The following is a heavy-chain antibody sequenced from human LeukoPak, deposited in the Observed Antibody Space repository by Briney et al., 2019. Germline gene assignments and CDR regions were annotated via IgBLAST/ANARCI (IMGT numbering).Heavy chain of an antibody. CDR2: ISGSGGST. CDR1: GFTFSGYA. CDR3: AKHIVGAITPKSY. V-gene: IGHV3-23*01. J-gene: IGHJ4*02. D-gene: IGHD1-26*01. Sequence: GGSLRLSCAASGFTFSGYAMSWVRQAPGKGLEWVSAISGSGGSTYYADSVKGRFTISRDNSKNTLYLQMNSLRAEDTAVYYCAKHIVGAITPKSYWGQGTLVTVSS.